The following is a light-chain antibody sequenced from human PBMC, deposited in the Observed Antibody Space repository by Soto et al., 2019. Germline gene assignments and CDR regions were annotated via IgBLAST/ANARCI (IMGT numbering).Light chain of an antibody. CDR1: SSDVGAYNY. Sequence: LAQPPSASGSPGQSVTISCTGTSSDVGAYNYVSWYQQHPGKAPKLMIYEVSNRPSGVSNRFSGSKSGNTASLTISGLQAEDEADYYCSSYTSSSPYVFGTGTKVTVL. CDR3: SSYTSSSPYV. J-gene: IGLJ1*01. CDR2: EVS. V-gene: IGLV2-14*01.